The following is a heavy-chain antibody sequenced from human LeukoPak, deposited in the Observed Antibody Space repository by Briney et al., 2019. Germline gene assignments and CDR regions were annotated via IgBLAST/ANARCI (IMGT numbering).Heavy chain of an antibody. J-gene: IGHJ4*02. CDR1: GYTFTSYG. D-gene: IGHD5-18*01. Sequence: GASVKVSCKASGYTFTSYGISWVRQAPGQGLEWMGWISAYNGNTNYAQKLQGRVTMTRDMSTSTVYMELSSLRSEDTAVYYCASSGGRWIQPDYWGQGTLVTVSS. V-gene: IGHV1-18*01. CDR2: ISAYNGNT. CDR3: ASSGGRWIQPDY.